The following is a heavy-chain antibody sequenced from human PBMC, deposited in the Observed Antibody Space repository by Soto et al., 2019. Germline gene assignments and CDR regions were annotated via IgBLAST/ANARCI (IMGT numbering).Heavy chain of an antibody. CDR1: GGSVISGSYY. V-gene: IGHV4-61*01. J-gene: IGHJ6*02. D-gene: IGHD5-12*01. CDR3: ARAHSVYDPPGIHV. Sequence: QVQLQESGPGLVKPSETLSLTCTVSGGSVISGSYYWSWIRQPPGKVLEWVGCISDTGSGDYNPSLNSRVTISVQTSKTQFSLRLNSVTAADTADYYCARAHSVYDPPGIHVWGHATKVTVSS. CDR2: ISDTGSG.